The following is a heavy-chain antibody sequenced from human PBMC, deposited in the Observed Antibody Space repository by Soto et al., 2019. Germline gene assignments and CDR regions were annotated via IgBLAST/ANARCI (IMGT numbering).Heavy chain of an antibody. D-gene: IGHD4-17*01. CDR3: ARERTSGDNKHNYMDV. Sequence: QVQLVESGGGGVQPGRSLRLSCAASEFTFSRHGMHWGRQAPGKGLKWVGVIWSDGSNEVYADTVKGRFIISRDNSKNILYLQMNSLRAEDTAVYYCARERTSGDNKHNYMDVWGTGIMVTVSS. CDR1: EFTFSRHG. J-gene: IGHJ6*03. CDR2: IWSDGSNE. V-gene: IGHV3-33*01.